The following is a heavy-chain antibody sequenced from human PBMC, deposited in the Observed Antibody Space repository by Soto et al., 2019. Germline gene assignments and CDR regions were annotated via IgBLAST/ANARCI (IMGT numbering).Heavy chain of an antibody. J-gene: IGHJ3*02. Sequence: KTSETLSLTCTVSGGSISSYYWSWIRQPPGKGLEWIGYIYYSGSTNYNPSLKSRVTISVDTSKNQFSLKLSSVTAAVTAVYYCARDREGAFDIWGQGTMVTVSS. V-gene: IGHV4-59*01. CDR3: ARDREGAFDI. D-gene: IGHD1-26*01. CDR2: IYYSGST. CDR1: GGSISSYY.